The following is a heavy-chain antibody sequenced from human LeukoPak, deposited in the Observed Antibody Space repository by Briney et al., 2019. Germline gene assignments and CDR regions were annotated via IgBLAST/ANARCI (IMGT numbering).Heavy chain of an antibody. CDR2: IYYTGSI. D-gene: IGHD3-3*01. CDR1: GGSISNYY. CDR3: ARRNYDFWSGYAFDI. V-gene: IGHV4-59*08. J-gene: IGHJ3*02. Sequence: PSETLSLTCTVSGGSISNYYWSWIRQPPEKGLEWIGYIYYTGSINYNPSLKSRVTISVDTSKNQFSLKLSSVTAADTAVYYCARRNYDFWSGYAFDIWGQGTMVTVSS.